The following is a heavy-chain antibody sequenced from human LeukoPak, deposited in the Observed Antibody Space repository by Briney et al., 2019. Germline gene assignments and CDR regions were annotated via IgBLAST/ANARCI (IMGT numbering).Heavy chain of an antibody. J-gene: IGHJ5*02. CDR2: TYYSGST. Sequence: SETLSLTCTVSGGSISSGDYYWSWIRQPPGKGLEWIGSTYYSGSTYYNPSLKSRVTISVDTSKNQFSLKLSSVTAADTAVYYCARDLGYCSGGSCYSAWFDPWGQGTLVTVSS. V-gene: IGHV4-30-4*01. CDR1: GGSISSGDYY. D-gene: IGHD2-15*01. CDR3: ARDLGYCSGGSCYSAWFDP.